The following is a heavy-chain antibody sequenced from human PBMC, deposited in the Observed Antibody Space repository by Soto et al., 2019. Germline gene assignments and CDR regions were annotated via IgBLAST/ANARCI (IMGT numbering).Heavy chain of an antibody. CDR3: ARVKAWGNPPRFLEWLTSSHSGAPEKYYFDY. V-gene: IGHV1-8*01. CDR1: GYTFTSYD. Sequence: GASVKVSCKASGYTFTSYDINWVRQATGQGLEWMGWMNPNSGNTGYAQKFQGRVTMTRNTSISTAYMELSSLRSEDTAVYHCARVKAWGNPPRFLEWLTSSHSGAPEKYYFDYWGQGTLVTVSS. J-gene: IGHJ4*02. D-gene: IGHD3-3*01. CDR2: MNPNSGNT.